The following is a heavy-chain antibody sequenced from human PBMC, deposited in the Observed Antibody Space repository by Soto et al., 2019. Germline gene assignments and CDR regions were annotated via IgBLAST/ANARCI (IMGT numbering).Heavy chain of an antibody. CDR1: GFTFSSYS. Sequence: EVQLVESGGGLVKPGGSLRLSCAASGFTFSSYSMNCVRQAPGKGLEWVSSISSSSSYIYYADSVTGHFNISRDNAKNSLYLQMNSLRAEDTAVYYCARGDYGDYPWYFDLWGRGTLVTVSS. CDR2: ISSSSSYI. V-gene: IGHV3-21*06. CDR3: ARGDYGDYPWYFDL. J-gene: IGHJ2*01. D-gene: IGHD4-17*01.